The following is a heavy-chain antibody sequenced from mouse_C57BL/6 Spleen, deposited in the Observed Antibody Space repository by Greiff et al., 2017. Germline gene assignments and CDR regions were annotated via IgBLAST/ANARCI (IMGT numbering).Heavy chain of an antibody. CDR2: INPNYGTT. CDR3: ARYHYGNYDYAMDY. D-gene: IGHD2-1*01. V-gene: IGHV1-39*01. CDR1: GYSFTDYN. Sequence: VQLKESGPELVKPGASVKISCKASGYSFTDYNMNWVKQSNGKSLEWIGVINPNYGTTSYNQKFKGKATLTVDQSSSTAYMQLNSLTSEDSAVYYCARYHYGNYDYAMDYWGQGTSVTVSS. J-gene: IGHJ4*01.